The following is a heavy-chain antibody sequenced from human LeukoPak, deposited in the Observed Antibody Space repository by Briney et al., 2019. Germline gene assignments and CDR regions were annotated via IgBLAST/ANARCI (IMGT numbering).Heavy chain of an antibody. D-gene: IGHD3-16*02. J-gene: IGHJ4*02. V-gene: IGHV3-23*01. CDR2: ISATAT. CDR1: GFTFSSYA. Sequence: GGSLRLSCAASGFTFSSYAMSWVRQAPGKGLEWVSLISATATYYADSVKGRFTISRDISRNTLYLQMNSLRADDTAVYYCAEGQGSGSYPLDYWGQGTLVTVSS. CDR3: AEGQGSGSYPLDY.